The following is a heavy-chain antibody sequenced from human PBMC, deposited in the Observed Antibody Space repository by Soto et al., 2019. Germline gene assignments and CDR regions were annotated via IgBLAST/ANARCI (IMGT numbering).Heavy chain of an antibody. CDR3: ARDCGGDCYLGFDP. CDR1: GGSFSGYY. V-gene: IGHV4-34*01. D-gene: IGHD2-21*02. CDR2: INHSGST. J-gene: IGHJ5*02. Sequence: SETLSLTCAVYGGSFSGYYWSWIRQPPGKGLEWIGEINHSGSTNYNPSLKSRVTISVDTSKNQFSLKLSSVTAADTAVYYCARDCGGDCYLGFDPWGQGTLVTVSS.